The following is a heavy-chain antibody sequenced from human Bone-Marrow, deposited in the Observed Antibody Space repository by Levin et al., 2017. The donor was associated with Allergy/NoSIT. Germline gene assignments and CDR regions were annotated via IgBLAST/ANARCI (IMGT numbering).Heavy chain of an antibody. D-gene: IGHD3-10*01. CDR2: ISGSGGST. Sequence: GESLKISCAASGFTFSSYAMSWVRQAPGKGLEWVSAISGSGGSTYYADSVKGRFTISRDNSKNTLYLQMNSLRAEDTAVYYCAKGPRAYYGSGSYEMDYWGQGTLVTVSS. CDR3: AKGPRAYYGSGSYEMDY. J-gene: IGHJ4*02. CDR1: GFTFSSYA. V-gene: IGHV3-23*01.